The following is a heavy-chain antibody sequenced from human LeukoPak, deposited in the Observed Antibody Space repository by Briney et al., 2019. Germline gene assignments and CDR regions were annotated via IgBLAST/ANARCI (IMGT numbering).Heavy chain of an antibody. Sequence: SETLSLTCAVYGGSFSGYYWSWIRQPPGKGLEWIGYIYYSGSTYYNPSLKSRVTISVDTSKNQFSLKLSSVTAADTAVYYCARALGYEIDYWGQGTLVTVSS. CDR3: ARALGYEIDY. CDR1: GGSFSGYY. J-gene: IGHJ4*02. D-gene: IGHD2-15*01. V-gene: IGHV4-30-4*08. CDR2: IYYSGST.